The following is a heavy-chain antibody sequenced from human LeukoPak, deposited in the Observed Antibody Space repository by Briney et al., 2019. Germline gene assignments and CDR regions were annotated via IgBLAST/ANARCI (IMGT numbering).Heavy chain of an antibody. CDR3: AKDTDYDILTGSVDY. Sequence: GGSLRLSCAASGFTFSNAWMSWVRQAPGKGLEWVGRIKSKTDGGTTDYAAPVKGTFTISRDDSKNTLYLQMNSLRAEDTALYYCAKDTDYDILTGSVDYWGQGTLVTVSS. V-gene: IGHV3-15*05. J-gene: IGHJ4*02. CDR2: IKSKTDGGTT. CDR1: GFTFSNAW. D-gene: IGHD3-9*01.